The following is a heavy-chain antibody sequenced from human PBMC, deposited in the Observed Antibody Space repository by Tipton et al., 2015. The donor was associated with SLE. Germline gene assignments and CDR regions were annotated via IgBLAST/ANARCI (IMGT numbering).Heavy chain of an antibody. Sequence: TLSLTCTVSGGSISSYYWSWIRQPPGKGLEWIGYIYYSGSTYYNPSLKSRVTISVDTSKNQFSLKLSSVTAADTAVYYCARVIQWELSLDAFDIWGQGTMVTVSS. V-gene: IGHV4-59*12. CDR2: IYYSGST. D-gene: IGHD1-26*01. J-gene: IGHJ3*02. CDR1: GGSISSYY. CDR3: ARVIQWELSLDAFDI.